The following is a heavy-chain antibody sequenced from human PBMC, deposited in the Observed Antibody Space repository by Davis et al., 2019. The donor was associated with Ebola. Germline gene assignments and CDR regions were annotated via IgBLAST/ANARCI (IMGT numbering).Heavy chain of an antibody. D-gene: IGHD2-8*02. CDR1: GNSFSSHW. Sequence: GESLKISCQDSGNSFSSHWIGWVRQMPGKGLEWMGIIYTCDSDTRYSPSFRGQVTISADKSIKTAFLQWGSLKASDTALYYCASLRRTITGMDDAFDMWGQGTMVTVSS. CDR2: IYTCDSDT. J-gene: IGHJ3*02. V-gene: IGHV5-51*01. CDR3: ASLRRTITGMDDAFDM.